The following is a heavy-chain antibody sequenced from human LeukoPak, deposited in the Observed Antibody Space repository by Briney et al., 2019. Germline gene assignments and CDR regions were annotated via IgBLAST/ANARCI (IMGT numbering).Heavy chain of an antibody. CDR3: ARLDWGSRGSGSFDI. CDR2: IYYSGNT. V-gene: IGHV4-39*01. Sequence: PSETLSLTCTVSGGSINTFNHYWGWIRQPPGKGLEWIGSIYYSGNTYYDASLKSRVAMSVDTSKDQFSLKVRSVTAADTAVYFCARLDWGSRGSGSFDIWGQGTLAIVSS. J-gene: IGHJ4*02. D-gene: IGHD7-27*01. CDR1: GGSINTFNHY.